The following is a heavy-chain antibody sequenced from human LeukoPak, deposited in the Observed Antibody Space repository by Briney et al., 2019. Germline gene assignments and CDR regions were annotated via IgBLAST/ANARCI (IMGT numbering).Heavy chain of an antibody. V-gene: IGHV3-48*01. J-gene: IGHJ4*02. Sequence: SGGSLRLSCAASGFTFSSYSVNWVRQAPGKGLEWVAYITADSGTTYYAESVKGRFTISRDNAKKSMYLQMNSLRGEDTAVYYCIGGPGYWGQGTLVTVSS. CDR2: ITADSGTT. D-gene: IGHD3-10*01. CDR1: GFTFSSYS. CDR3: IGGPGY.